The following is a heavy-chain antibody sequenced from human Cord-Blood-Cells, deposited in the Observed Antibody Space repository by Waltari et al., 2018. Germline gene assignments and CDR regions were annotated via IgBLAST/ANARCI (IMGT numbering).Heavy chain of an antibody. Sequence: QVQLVESGGGVVQPGRSLRLSCAASGFHFSSYAMHWVRQAPGKGLEWVAVISYDGSNKYYADSVKCRFTISRDNSKNTLYLQMNSLRAEDTAVYYCARGFNWNYFDYWGQGTLVTVSS. V-gene: IGHV3-30*04. CDR1: GFHFSSYA. CDR3: ARGFNWNYFDY. CDR2: ISYDGSNK. D-gene: IGHD1-20*01. J-gene: IGHJ4*02.